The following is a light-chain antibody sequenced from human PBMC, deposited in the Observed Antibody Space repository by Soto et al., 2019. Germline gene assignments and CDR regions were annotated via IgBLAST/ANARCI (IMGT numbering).Light chain of an antibody. CDR1: SSNIGSNY. J-gene: IGLJ2*01. Sequence: QSVLTQPPSASGTPGQSVTISCSGSSSNIGSNYVYWYQQLPGTAPKLLIYRNTERPSGVPDRFSGSKSGTSASLAISGLRSEDEADYFCATWDDSLKGVVFGGGTKVTVL. V-gene: IGLV1-47*01. CDR3: ATWDDSLKGVV. CDR2: RNT.